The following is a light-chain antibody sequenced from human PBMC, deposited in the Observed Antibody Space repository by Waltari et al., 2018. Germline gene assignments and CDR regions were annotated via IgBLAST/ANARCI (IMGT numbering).Light chain of an antibody. Sequence: DIEMTQSPSSLSASVGEKVTITCRASQDISNHLSWFQQKPGKAPKLLIYDVSKLETGVASSFSGGGSRADFTLIINDVQPEDVATDYFQQYDSLTLLTFGQWTRLE. V-gene: IGKV1-33*01. CDR2: DVS. J-gene: IGKJ5*01. CDR1: QDISNH. CDR3: QQYDSLTLLT.